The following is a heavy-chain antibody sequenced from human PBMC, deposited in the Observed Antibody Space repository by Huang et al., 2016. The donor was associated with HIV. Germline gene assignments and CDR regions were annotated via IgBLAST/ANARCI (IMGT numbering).Heavy chain of an antibody. V-gene: IGHV1-2*02. Sequence: VQLVQSGAEVKKPGTSVKVACKTSGYTFTAYYMHWVRQAPGQGLEWMGWINPKSDYSHYAQKFQGRVTMTTDTSVSTAYMELTSLTSDDTAVYYCTSAPGDYWGQGTRVTVSS. J-gene: IGHJ4*02. CDR1: GYTFTAYY. CDR2: INPKSDYS. CDR3: TSAPGDY.